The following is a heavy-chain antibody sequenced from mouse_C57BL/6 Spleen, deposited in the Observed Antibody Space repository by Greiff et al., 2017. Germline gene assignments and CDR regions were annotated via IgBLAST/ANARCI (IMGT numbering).Heavy chain of an antibody. CDR2: IDPEDGET. CDR3: AAPYGSSPW. V-gene: IGHV14-2*01. D-gene: IGHD1-1*01. CDR1: GFNIKDYY. Sequence: EVQGVESGAELVKPGASVKLSCTASGFNIKDYYMHWVKQRTEQGLEWIGRIDPEDGETKYAPKFQGKATITADTSSNTAYLQLSSLTSEDTAVYYCAAPYGSSPWWGQGTTLTVSS. J-gene: IGHJ2*01.